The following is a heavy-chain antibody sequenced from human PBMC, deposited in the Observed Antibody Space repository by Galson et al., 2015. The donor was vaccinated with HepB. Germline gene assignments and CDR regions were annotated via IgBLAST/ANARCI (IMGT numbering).Heavy chain of an antibody. Sequence: SLRLSCAASGFTFSSYGMHWVRQAPGKGLEWVAVISYDGSNKYYADSVKGRFTISRDNSKNTLYLQMNGLRAEDTAVYYCAKGWGCSSTSCYVDAFDIWGQGTMVTVSS. CDR3: AKGWGCSSTSCYVDAFDI. J-gene: IGHJ3*02. D-gene: IGHD2-2*01. V-gene: IGHV3-30*18. CDR1: GFTFSSYG. CDR2: ISYDGSNK.